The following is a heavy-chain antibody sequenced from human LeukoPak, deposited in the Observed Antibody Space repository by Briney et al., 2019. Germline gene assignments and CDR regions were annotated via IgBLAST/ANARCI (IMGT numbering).Heavy chain of an antibody. CDR2: ASYDGTSK. Sequence: PGGSLRPSCAASGFTFSSYGMHWVRQAPGKGLEWVAAASYDGTSKFYADSVKGRFTISKDNSKNTLYLQMNSVRAEDTAMYYCATEVTWPLAYDYWGQGTLVTVSS. CDR3: ATEVTWPLAYDY. V-gene: IGHV3-33*01. D-gene: IGHD1-1*01. CDR1: GFTFSSYG. J-gene: IGHJ4*02.